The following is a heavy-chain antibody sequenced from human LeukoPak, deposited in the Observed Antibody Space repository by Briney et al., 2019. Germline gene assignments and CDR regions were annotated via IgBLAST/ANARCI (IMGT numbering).Heavy chain of an antibody. CDR3: ATPGYSYGYYYYGMDV. CDR2: MNPNSGNT. Sequence: ASVKVSCKASGYTFTSYDINWVRQATGQGLEWMGWMNPNSGNTGYAQKFQGSVTMTRNTSISTAYMELSSLRSEDTAVYYCATPGYSYGYYYYGMDVWGQGTTVTVSS. D-gene: IGHD5-18*01. V-gene: IGHV1-8*01. J-gene: IGHJ6*02. CDR1: GYTFTSYD.